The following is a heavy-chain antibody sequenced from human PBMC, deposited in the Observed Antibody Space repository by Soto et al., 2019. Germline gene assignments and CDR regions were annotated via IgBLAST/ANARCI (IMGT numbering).Heavy chain of an antibody. CDR2: INAGNGNT. Sequence: QVQLVQSGAEVKKPGASVKVSCKASGYTFTSYAMHWVRQAPGRRLEWMGWINAGNGNTKYSQKFQGRVTITRDTSASTAYMELSSLRSEDTAVYYCARDYYGSGSYDYWGQGTLVTVSS. CDR3: ARDYYGSGSYDY. J-gene: IGHJ4*02. CDR1: GYTFTSYA. V-gene: IGHV1-3*01. D-gene: IGHD3-10*01.